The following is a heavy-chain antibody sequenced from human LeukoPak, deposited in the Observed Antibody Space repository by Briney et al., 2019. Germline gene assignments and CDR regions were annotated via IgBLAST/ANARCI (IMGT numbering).Heavy chain of an antibody. CDR2: IYYSGTT. D-gene: IGHD6-13*01. CDR1: GGSISSYY. CDR3: ARGVYIAAAQYAY. V-gene: IGHV4-59*01. Sequence: SETLSLTCTVSGGSISSYYWSWIRQPPGKGLEWIGYIYYSGTTNYNPSLKSRVTISVDTSKNQLSLKLSSVTAADTAVYYCARGVYIAAAQYAYWGQGTLVTVSS. J-gene: IGHJ4*02.